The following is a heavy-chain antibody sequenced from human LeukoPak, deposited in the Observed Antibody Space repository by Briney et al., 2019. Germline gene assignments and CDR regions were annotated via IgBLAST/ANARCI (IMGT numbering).Heavy chain of an antibody. CDR2: IYYSGTT. D-gene: IGHD6-13*01. CDR1: GGSISSYY. CDR3: ARGVYIAAAQYAY. V-gene: IGHV4-59*01. Sequence: SETLSLTCTVSGGSISSYYWSWIRQPPGKGLEWIGYIYYSGTTNYNPSLKSRVTISVDTSKNQLSLKLSSVTAADTAVYYCARGVYIAAAQYAYWGQGTLVTVSS. J-gene: IGHJ4*02.